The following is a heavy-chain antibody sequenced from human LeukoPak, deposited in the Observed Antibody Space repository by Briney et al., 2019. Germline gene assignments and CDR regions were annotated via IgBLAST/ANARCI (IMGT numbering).Heavy chain of an antibody. Sequence: GESLKISCKGSGYNFNTYWVAWVGQLPGKGLEWMGIIRPVNSDMRYSPSFQGQVTISADRSINTAYLQWSSLTASDTAMYYCASRPFETTVVPWDFYWGQGTQVTVSS. CDR3: ASRPFETTVVPWDFY. CDR2: IRPVNSDM. CDR1: GYNFNTYW. J-gene: IGHJ4*02. D-gene: IGHD4-23*01. V-gene: IGHV5-51*01.